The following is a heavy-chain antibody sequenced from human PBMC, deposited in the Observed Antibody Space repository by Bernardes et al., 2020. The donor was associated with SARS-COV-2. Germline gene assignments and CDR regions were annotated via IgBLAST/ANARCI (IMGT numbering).Heavy chain of an antibody. J-gene: IGHJ4*02. D-gene: IGHD1-7*01. CDR2: IDDVATTR. CDR3: ARGWNYYLDY. V-gene: IGHV3-74*01. CDR1: GFSFSTSW. Sequence: AGSLRLSFSASGFSFSTSWMPWVRQAPVKGLVWVSRIDDVATTRNYADAVKGRFTVSRDNAKNTLYLQMDSQTDEDAAFYYCARGWNYYLDYWAQGTQVTVSS.